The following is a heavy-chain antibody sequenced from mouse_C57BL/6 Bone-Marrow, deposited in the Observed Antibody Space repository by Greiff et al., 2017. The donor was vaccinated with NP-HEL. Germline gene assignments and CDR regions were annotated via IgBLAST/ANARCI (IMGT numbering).Heavy chain of an antibody. CDR3: ARCGYYYAMDY. Sequence: VQLQQSGPELVRPGASVKISCKAPGYTFTSYWMQWVRQRPGQGLEWIGEIFPGSGSTYYNEKFKGKVTLTVDPSSSPAYMQLSSLTSEDSAVYFCARCGYYYAMDYWGQGTSVTVSS. CDR2: IFPGSGST. V-gene: IGHV1-56*01. CDR1: GYTFTSYW. J-gene: IGHJ4*01.